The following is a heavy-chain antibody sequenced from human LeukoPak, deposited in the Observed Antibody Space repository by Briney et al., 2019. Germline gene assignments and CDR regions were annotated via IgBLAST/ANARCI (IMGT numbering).Heavy chain of an antibody. D-gene: IGHD6-19*01. J-gene: IGHJ5*02. CDR2: IWYDGSNK. Sequence: GGSLRLSCAASGFTFSSYGMHWVRQAPGKGPEWVAVIWYDGSNKYYADSVKGRFTISRDNSKNTLYLQMNSLRAEDTAVYYCARETSSGWVNWFDPWGQGTLVTVSS. V-gene: IGHV3-33*01. CDR3: ARETSSGWVNWFDP. CDR1: GFTFSSYG.